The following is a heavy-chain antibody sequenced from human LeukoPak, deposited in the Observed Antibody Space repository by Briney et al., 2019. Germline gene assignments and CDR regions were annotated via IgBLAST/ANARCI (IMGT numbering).Heavy chain of an antibody. Sequence: GGSLRLSCAASGSTFSSFWIHWVRQAPGKGLVWVSRINSDGSSTTYADSVKGRFTISRDNAKNTVYLQMNSLRAEDTAVYYCARGWDGYSYGIWGQGTLVTVSS. CDR1: GSTFSSFW. D-gene: IGHD5-18*01. CDR3: ARGWDGYSYGI. CDR2: INSDGSST. V-gene: IGHV3-74*01. J-gene: IGHJ4*02.